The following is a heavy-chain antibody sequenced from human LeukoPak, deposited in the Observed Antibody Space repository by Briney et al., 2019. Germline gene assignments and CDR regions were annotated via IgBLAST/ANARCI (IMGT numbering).Heavy chain of an antibody. Sequence: SETLSLTCAVSGGSISSISYYWGWIRQPPGKGLEWIGSMYYSGSTYYNPSLKSRVTISVDTSKNQFSLKLSSVTAADTAVYYCARQRPNKATYCSSTSCYMNWFDPWGQGTLVTVSS. D-gene: IGHD2-2*02. CDR1: GGSISSISYY. J-gene: IGHJ5*02. V-gene: IGHV4-39*01. CDR3: ARQRPNKATYCSSTSCYMNWFDP. CDR2: MYYSGST.